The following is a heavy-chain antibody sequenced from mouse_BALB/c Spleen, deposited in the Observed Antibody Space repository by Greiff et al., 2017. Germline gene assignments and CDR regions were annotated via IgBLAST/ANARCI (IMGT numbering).Heavy chain of an antibody. V-gene: IGHV3-6*02. CDR1: GYSITSGYY. CDR3: SRAYYCNYFDY. Sequence: EVKLQESGPGLVKPSQSLSLTCSVTGYSITSGYYWNWIRQFSGNKLEWMGYISYDGSNNYNPSLKNRISITRDTSKNQFFLKLNSVTTEDTSTYYCSRAYYCNYFDYWSQGTTLTVSS. CDR2: ISYDGSN. D-gene: IGHD2-10*01. J-gene: IGHJ2*01.